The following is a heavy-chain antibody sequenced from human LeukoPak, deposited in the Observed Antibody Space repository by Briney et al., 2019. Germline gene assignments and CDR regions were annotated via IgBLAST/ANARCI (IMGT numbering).Heavy chain of an antibody. CDR2: IYTSGST. Sequence: SETLSLTCTVSGGSISSYYWSWIRQPPGKGLEWIGYIYTSGSTNYHPSLKSRVTISVDTSKNQFSLKLSSVTAADTAVYYCARGHYDILTGYYPYYWGQGTLVTVSS. J-gene: IGHJ4*02. CDR3: ARGHYDILTGYYPYY. CDR1: GGSISSYY. D-gene: IGHD3-9*01. V-gene: IGHV4-4*09.